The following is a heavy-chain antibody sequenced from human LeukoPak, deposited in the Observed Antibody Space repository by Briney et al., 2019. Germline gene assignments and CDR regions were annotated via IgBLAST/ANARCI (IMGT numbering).Heavy chain of an antibody. J-gene: IGHJ6*02. D-gene: IGHD3-10*01. Sequence: ASVKVSCKASGYTFTSYGISWVREAPGQELEWMGWISAYNGNTNYAQKLQGRVTMTTDTSTSTAYMELRSLRSDDTAVYYCARLLWFEYGMDVWGQGTTVTVSS. V-gene: IGHV1-18*01. CDR3: ARLLWFEYGMDV. CDR2: ISAYNGNT. CDR1: GYTFTSYG.